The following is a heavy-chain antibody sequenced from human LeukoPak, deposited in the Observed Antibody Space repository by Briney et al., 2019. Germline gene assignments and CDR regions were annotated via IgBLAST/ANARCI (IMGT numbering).Heavy chain of an antibody. Sequence: GGALRLSCAASGFTFSSYAMSWVPQAPGEGLEWGSAISGSGGSTYYADSVKGRFTISRDNSKNTLYLQMNSLRAEDTAVYYCAVYDFWSGYSDYWGQGTLVTVSS. CDR2: ISGSGGST. CDR1: GFTFSSYA. V-gene: IGHV3-23*01. CDR3: AVYDFWSGYSDY. J-gene: IGHJ4*02. D-gene: IGHD3-3*01.